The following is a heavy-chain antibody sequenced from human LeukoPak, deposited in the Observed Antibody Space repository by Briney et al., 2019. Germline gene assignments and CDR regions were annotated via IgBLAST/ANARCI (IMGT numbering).Heavy chain of an antibody. CDR2: IYYSGST. D-gene: IGHD6-13*01. J-gene: IGHJ4*02. CDR1: GGSISSSSYY. V-gene: IGHV4-39*07. CDR3: ARDGLPGYSSSWVDY. Sequence: SETLSLTCTVSGGSISSSSYYWGSIRQPPGKGLEWIGYIYYSGSTYYNPSLKSRVTISVDTSKNQFSLKLSSVTAADTAVYYCARDGLPGYSSSWVDYWGQGTLVTVSS.